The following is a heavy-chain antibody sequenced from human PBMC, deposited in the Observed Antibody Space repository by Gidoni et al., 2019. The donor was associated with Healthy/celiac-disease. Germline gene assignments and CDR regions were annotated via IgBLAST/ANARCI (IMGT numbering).Heavy chain of an antibody. Sequence: QVQLQESGPGLVQPSQTLSLTCTVSGGSISSGGYYWSWIRQHPGKGLEWIGYIYYSGSTYYNPSLKSRVTISVDTSKNQFSLKLSSVTAADTAVYYCARDYYDSSGYHGNFDYWGQGTLVTVSS. CDR3: ARDYYDSSGYHGNFDY. D-gene: IGHD3-22*01. CDR2: IYYSGST. J-gene: IGHJ4*02. V-gene: IGHV4-31*03. CDR1: GGSISSGGYY.